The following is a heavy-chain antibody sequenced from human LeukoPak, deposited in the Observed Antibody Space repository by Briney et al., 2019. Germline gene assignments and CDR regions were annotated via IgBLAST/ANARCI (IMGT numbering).Heavy chain of an antibody. J-gene: IGHJ4*02. D-gene: IGHD6-13*01. CDR2: ISSSSSCI. V-gene: IGHV3-21*01. Sequence: SGGSLRLSCAASGFTFSSYSMNWVRQAPGKGLEWVSSISSSSSCIYYADSVKGRFTISRNNAKNSLYLQMNSLRAEDTAVYYCARDSYSSSCWYWGQGTLVTVSS. CDR1: GFTFSSYS. CDR3: ARDSYSSSCWY.